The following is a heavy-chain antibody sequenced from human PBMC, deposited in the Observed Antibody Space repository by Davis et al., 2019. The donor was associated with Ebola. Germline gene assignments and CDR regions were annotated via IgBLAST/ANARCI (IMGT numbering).Heavy chain of an antibody. CDR3: ARTYGSGSYY. CDR2: IRYDGSNK. Sequence: GESLKISCAASGFTFSSYGMHWVRQAPGKGLEWVAFIRYDGSNKYYADSVKGRFTISRDNAKNSLYLQMNSLRAEDTAVYYCARTYGSGSYYWGQGTLVTVSS. CDR1: GFTFSSYG. V-gene: IGHV3-30*02. D-gene: IGHD3-10*01. J-gene: IGHJ4*02.